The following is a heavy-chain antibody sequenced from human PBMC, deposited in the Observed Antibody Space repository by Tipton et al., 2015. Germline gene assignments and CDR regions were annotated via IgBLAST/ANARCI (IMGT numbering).Heavy chain of an antibody. CDR3: ARDGQQPPGVDY. Sequence: SLRLSCAASGFTFSSSWMSWVRQAPGKGLEWVSYISTSSSTIYYADSVKGRFTISRDNAENSLYLQMNSLRDEDTAVYYCARDGQQPPGVDYWGQGTLVTVSS. V-gene: IGHV3-48*02. CDR2: ISTSSSTI. CDR1: GFTFSSSW. J-gene: IGHJ4*02. D-gene: IGHD6-13*01.